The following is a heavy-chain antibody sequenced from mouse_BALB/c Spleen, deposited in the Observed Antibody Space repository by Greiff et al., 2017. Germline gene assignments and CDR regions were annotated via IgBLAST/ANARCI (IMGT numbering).Heavy chain of an antibody. CDR1: GFTFSSYG. Sequence: EVKLMESGGGLVQPGGSLKLSCAASGFTFSSYGMSWVRQTPDKRLELVATINSNGGSTYYPDSVKGRFTISRDNAKNTLYLQMSSLKSEDTAMYYCARDLGLHGGFDYWGQGTTLTVSS. D-gene: IGHD2-2*01. V-gene: IGHV5-6-3*01. CDR2: INSNGGST. CDR3: ARDLGLHGGFDY. J-gene: IGHJ2*01.